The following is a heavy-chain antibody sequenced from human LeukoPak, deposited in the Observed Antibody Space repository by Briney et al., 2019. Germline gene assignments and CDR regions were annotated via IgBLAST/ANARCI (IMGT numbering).Heavy chain of an antibody. D-gene: IGHD3-22*01. Sequence: GGSLRLSCAASGFTFSSYWMSWVRQAPGKGLEWVANIKQDGSEKYYVDSVKGRFTISRDNAKNSLYLQMNSLRAEDTAVYYCAKARGNYYDSSGNDYWGQGTMVTVSS. CDR2: IKQDGSEK. J-gene: IGHJ4*02. V-gene: IGHV3-7*03. CDR1: GFTFSSYW. CDR3: AKARGNYYDSSGNDY.